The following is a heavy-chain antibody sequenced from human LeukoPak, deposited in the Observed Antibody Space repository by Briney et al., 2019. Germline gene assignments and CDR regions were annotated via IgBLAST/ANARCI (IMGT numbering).Heavy chain of an antibody. CDR2: IIPIFGTA. CDR3: ARVSAAAAGIDPHYYYYMDV. J-gene: IGHJ6*03. V-gene: IGHV1-69*05. Sequence: SVKVSCKTSGYPFVAYYIHWVRQAPGQGLEWMGGIIPIFGTANYAQKFQGRVTITTDESTSTAYMELSSLRSEDTAVYYCARVSAAAAGIDPHYYYYMDVWGKGTTVTVSS. CDR1: GYPFVAYY. D-gene: IGHD6-13*01.